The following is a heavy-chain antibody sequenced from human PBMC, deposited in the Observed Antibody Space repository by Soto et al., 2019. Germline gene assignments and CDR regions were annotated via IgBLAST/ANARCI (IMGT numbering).Heavy chain of an antibody. CDR2: ISAYNGNT. J-gene: IGHJ5*02. CDR1: GYTFTTYV. CDR3: ARVAFGSHDHVKYNWFDP. V-gene: IGHV1-18*01. D-gene: IGHD3-10*01. Sequence: QVQLVQSGAEVKKPGASVKVSCKASGYTFTTYVISWVRQAPGQGLEWMGWISAYNGNTNYAQKLQGRVTMTTDTSTSTAYMELRSLRSDDTAVYYCARVAFGSHDHVKYNWFDPWGQGTLVTVSS.